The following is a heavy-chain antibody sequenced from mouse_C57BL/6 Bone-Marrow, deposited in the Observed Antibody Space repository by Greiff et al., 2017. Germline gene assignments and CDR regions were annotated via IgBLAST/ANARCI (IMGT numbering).Heavy chain of an antibody. J-gene: IGHJ3*01. D-gene: IGHD1-1*01. CDR2: ISYSGST. Sequence: EVKLQESGPGLAKPSQTLSLTCSVTGYSITSDYWHWIRKFPGNKLEYMGYISYSGSTYYNPSLKSRISITRDTPKNKYYLQLNSVTTEDTATYYCARGDYYGSSYQFAYWGQGTLGTVSA. CDR3: ARGDYYGSSYQFAY. CDR1: GYSITSDY. V-gene: IGHV3-8*01.